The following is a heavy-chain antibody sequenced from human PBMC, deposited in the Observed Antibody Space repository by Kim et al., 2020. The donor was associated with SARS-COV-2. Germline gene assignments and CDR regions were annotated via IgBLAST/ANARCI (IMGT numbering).Heavy chain of an antibody. CDR3: AKEYSESCSGGGCLLLDN. CDR1: GFTFRNYD. Sequence: GGSLRLSCAASGFTFRNYDMSWVRQAPGKGLEWVSTISYSGENTYYANSVKGRFTISRDNSKNTLYVQMNSLRAEDTAVYYCAKEYSESCSGGGCLLLDNWGQGTLVSVSS. J-gene: IGHJ4*02. V-gene: IGHV3-23*01. CDR2: ISYSGENT. D-gene: IGHD2-15*01.